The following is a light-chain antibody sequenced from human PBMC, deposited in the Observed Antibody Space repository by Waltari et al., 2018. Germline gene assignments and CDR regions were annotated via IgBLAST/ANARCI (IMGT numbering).Light chain of an antibody. Sequence: DVVMTQSPLSLPVTLGQPASISCRSSQSLVYSDGNTYLTWFQQRPGQSPRRLIYQVSNRESGVPDRFSGSGSGTDFTLKISRVEAEDVGVYYCMQGTQWPRTFGQGTKVEIK. CDR2: QVS. CDR1: QSLVYSDGNTY. V-gene: IGKV2-30*01. CDR3: MQGTQWPRT. J-gene: IGKJ1*01.